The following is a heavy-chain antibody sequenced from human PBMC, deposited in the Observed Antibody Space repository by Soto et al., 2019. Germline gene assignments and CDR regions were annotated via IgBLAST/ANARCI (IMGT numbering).Heavy chain of an antibody. V-gene: IGHV3-30-3*01. CDR1: GFTFSSYA. D-gene: IGHD3-16*02. Sequence: QVQLVESGGGVVQPGRSLRLSCAASGFTFSSYAMHWVRQAPGKGLEWVAVISYDGSNKYYADSVKGRFTISRDNSKNTLYLQMNSLRAEDTAVYYCARGTDAYYDYVWGRYRSPNFDYWGQGTLVTVSS. J-gene: IGHJ4*02. CDR3: ARGTDAYYDYVWGRYRSPNFDY. CDR2: ISYDGSNK.